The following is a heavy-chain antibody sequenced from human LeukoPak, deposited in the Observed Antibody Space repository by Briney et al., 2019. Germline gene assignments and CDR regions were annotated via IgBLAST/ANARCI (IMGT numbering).Heavy chain of an antibody. CDR2: IIPIIGTA. V-gene: IGHV1-69*01. J-gene: IGHJ1*01. D-gene: IGHD5-18*01. Sequence: SVKVSCEASGSTFSSYAVGWVRQAPGQGLEWMGGIIPIIGTANYTQKFQGRVTITADESTRTVYMELSSLRSEDTAVYYCARTWAEGVNYGYSKYFHHWGQGTLVIVSS. CDR3: ARTWAEGVNYGYSKYFHH. CDR1: GSTFSSYA.